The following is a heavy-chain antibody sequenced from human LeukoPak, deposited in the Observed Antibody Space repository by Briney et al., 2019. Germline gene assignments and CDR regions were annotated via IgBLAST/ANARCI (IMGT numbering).Heavy chain of an antibody. V-gene: IGHV4-59*01. CDR2: IYYSGST. D-gene: IGHD1-26*01. CDR1: GGSISNYY. Sequence: SETLSLTCSVSGGSISNYYWSWIRQPPGKGLEWIGSIYYSGSTNYNPSLKRRATLTVDTSKNHFSQKLTSVTAADTAVYYCARSGSYFDSWGQGTLVTVSS. J-gene: IGHJ4*02. CDR3: ARSGSYFDS.